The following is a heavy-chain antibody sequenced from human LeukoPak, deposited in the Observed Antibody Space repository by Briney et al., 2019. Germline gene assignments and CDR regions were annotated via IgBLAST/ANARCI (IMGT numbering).Heavy chain of an antibody. Sequence: ASVKVSCKASGYTFINYDINWVRQATGQGLEWMGWVNPNTGNTGYAQKFQGRATITRDTSTNTAYMELTGLTSEDTAVYYCARGGAVAGHNWFDPWGQGTLVTVSS. V-gene: IGHV1-8*03. J-gene: IGHJ5*02. CDR2: VNPNTGNT. CDR1: GYTFINYD. D-gene: IGHD6-13*01. CDR3: ARGGAVAGHNWFDP.